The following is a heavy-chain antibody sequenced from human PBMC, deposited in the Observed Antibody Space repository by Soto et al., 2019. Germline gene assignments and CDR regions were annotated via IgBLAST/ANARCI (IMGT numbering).Heavy chain of an antibody. J-gene: IGHJ4*02. CDR2: ISNDGSNK. CDR3: ARDTRDGYLGY. Sequence: HPGGSLRLSCAASGFSFSTYGMHWVRQAPGKGLEWVAFISNDGSNKYYADSVKGRFTISRDNAKNSLYLQMKSLRDEDTAVYYCARDTRDGYLGYWGQGTLVTVSS. V-gene: IGHV3-30*03. CDR1: GFSFSTYG. D-gene: IGHD5-12*01.